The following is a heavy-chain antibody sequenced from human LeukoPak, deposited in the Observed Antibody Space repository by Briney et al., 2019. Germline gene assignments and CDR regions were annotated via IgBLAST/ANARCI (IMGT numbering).Heavy chain of an antibody. V-gene: IGHV3-7*01. Sequence: AGGSLRLSCAASGFTFSSYWMSWVRQAPGKGLEWVANIKQDGSEKYYVDSVKGRFTISRDNAKNSLHLQMNSLRAEDTAVYYCARYSGSYWVYFDYWGQGTLVTVSS. CDR1: GFTFSSYW. CDR2: IKQDGSEK. D-gene: IGHD1-26*01. J-gene: IGHJ4*02. CDR3: ARYSGSYWVYFDY.